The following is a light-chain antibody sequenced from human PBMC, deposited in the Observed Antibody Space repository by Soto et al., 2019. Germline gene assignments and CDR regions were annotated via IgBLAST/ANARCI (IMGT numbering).Light chain of an antibody. CDR1: QSVSIY. CDR2: DAS. CDR3: QQRLSWPPIT. Sequence: EIVLTQSPATLSLSPGERATLSCRASQSVSIYLAWYQQKPGQAPRLLIYDASNRATGIPVRFSGSGSGTDFTLTISSLEPEDFAVYYCQQRLSWPPITFGQGTRLEIK. J-gene: IGKJ5*01. V-gene: IGKV3-11*01.